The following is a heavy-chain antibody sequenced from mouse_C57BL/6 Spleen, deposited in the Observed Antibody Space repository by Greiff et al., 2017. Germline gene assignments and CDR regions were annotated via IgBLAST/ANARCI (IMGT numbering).Heavy chain of an antibody. CDR2: ISDGGSYT. D-gene: IGHD3-2*02. CDR1: GFTFSSYA. Sequence: VKVVESGGGLVKPGGSLKLSCAASGFTFSSYAMSWVRQTPEKRLAWVATISDGGSYTYYPDNVKGRFTISRDNAKNNLYLQMSQLKSEDTAMYYCARERDSSGYFDYWGQGTTLTVSS. CDR3: ARERDSSGYFDY. V-gene: IGHV5-4*01. J-gene: IGHJ2*01.